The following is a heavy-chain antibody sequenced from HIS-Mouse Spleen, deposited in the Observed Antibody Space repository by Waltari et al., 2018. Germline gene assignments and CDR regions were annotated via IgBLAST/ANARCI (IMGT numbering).Heavy chain of an antibody. CDR2: IYYSGST. Sequence: QLQLQESGPGLVKPSETLSLTCTVPGGSISSSSYYWGWIRQPPGKGLEWIGSIYYSGSTYYNPSLKSRVTISVDTSKNQFSLKLSSVTAADTAVYYCARELTGVAFDYWGQGTLVTVSS. CDR1: GGSISSSSYY. V-gene: IGHV4-39*07. CDR3: ARELTGVAFDY. D-gene: IGHD7-27*01. J-gene: IGHJ4*02.